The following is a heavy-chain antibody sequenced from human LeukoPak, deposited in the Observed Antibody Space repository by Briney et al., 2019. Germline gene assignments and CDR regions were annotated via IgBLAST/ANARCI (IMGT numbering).Heavy chain of an antibody. J-gene: IGHJ4*02. CDR3: ARLSRDRHVDY. CDR1: GFTFSSYA. V-gene: IGHV3-30-3*01. Sequence: PGGSLRLSCAASGFTFSSYAMHWVRQAPGKGLEWVAVISYDGSNKYYADSVKGRFTISRDNSKNTLYLQMNSLRAEDTAVYYCARLSRDRHVDYWGQGTLVTVSS. CDR2: ISYDGSNK.